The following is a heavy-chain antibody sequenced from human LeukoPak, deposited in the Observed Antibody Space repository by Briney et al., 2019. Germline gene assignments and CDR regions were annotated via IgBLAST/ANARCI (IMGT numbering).Heavy chain of an antibody. CDR1: GFTFSSYE. J-gene: IGHJ1*01. V-gene: IGHV3-48*03. D-gene: IGHD3-22*01. Sequence: GGSLRLSCAASGFTFSSYEMNWVRQAPGKGLEWVSYISSSGGTIHYADSVKGRFPISRDNAKNSLYLQMNSLRAEDTAVYYCARAPYYYDSSGYFQHWGQGTLVTVSS. CDR2: ISSSGGTI. CDR3: ARAPYYYDSSGYFQH.